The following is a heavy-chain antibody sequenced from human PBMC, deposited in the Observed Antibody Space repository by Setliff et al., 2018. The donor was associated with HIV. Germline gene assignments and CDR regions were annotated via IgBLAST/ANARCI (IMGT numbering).Heavy chain of an antibody. CDR2: INPMFGTA. J-gene: IGHJ4*02. D-gene: IGHD5-12*01. CDR3: VRDGASGYLSN. V-gene: IGHV1-69*13. CDR1: GGTFRSFG. Sequence: SVKVSCKAPGGTFRSFGISWVRQAPGKGLEWVGEINPMFGTANYAQKYLGRVTIRADESTITAHLELSSLTYEDTAVFYCVRDGASGYLSNWGQGTPVTVSS.